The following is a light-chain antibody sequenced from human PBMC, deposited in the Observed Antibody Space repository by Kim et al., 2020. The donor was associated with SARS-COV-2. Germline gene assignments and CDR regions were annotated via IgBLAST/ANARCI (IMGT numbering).Light chain of an antibody. V-gene: IGLV2-14*03. CDR1: YNY. J-gene: IGLJ1*01. CDR2: DVN. CDR3: SSYATSRSYV. Sequence: YNYVSWYQQYLGKAPKLMIYDVNKRPSGVSNRLSGSKSGNTASLTISGLQAEDEADYYCSSYATSRSYVFGTGTKVTVL.